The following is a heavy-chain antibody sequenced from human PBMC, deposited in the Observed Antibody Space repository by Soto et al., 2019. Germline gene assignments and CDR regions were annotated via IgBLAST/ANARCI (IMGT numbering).Heavy chain of an antibody. J-gene: IGHJ4*02. V-gene: IGHV4-34*01. CDR2: INHSGST. Sequence: SETLSLTCAVYGGSFSGYYWSWIRQPPGKGLEWIGEINHSGSTNYNPSLKSRVTISVDTSKNQFSLKLSSVTAADTAVYYCARARDYWGQGTLVTVSS. CDR1: GGSFSGYY. CDR3: ARARDY.